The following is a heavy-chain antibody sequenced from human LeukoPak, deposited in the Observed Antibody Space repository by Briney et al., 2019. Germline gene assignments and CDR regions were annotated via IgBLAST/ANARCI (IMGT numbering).Heavy chain of an antibody. CDR1: GYSISSGYY. J-gene: IGHJ3*02. CDR3: ARDYSSSSDDAFDI. CDR2: IYYSGST. Sequence: SETLSLTCTVSGYSISSGYYWGWIRQPPGKGLEWIGYIYYSGSTNYNPSLKSRVTISVDTSKNQFSLKLSSVTAADTAVYYCARDYSSSSDDAFDIWGQGTMVTVSS. D-gene: IGHD6-6*01. V-gene: IGHV4-38-2*02.